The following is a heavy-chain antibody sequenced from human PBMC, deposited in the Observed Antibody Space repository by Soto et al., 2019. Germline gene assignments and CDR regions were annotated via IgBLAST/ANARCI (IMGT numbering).Heavy chain of an antibody. CDR1: GFTFSRYA. V-gene: IGHV3-23*01. D-gene: IGHD4-17*01. CDR2: ITSDGRT. J-gene: IGHJ4*02. Sequence: GGSLRLSCAASGFTFSRYAMSWFRQAPGQGLEWVSIITSDGRTYYADSVKGRFTISRDNSKNTVYLQMNSLRAEDTAVYYCAKDYSTVTTDPLSVVLFDYWGQGALVTVSS. CDR3: AKDYSTVTTDPLSVVLFDY.